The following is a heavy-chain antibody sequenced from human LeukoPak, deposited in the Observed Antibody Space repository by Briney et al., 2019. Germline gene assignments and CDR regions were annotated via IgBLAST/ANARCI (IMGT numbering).Heavy chain of an antibody. CDR3: ARQGSSHYYDSRGYYRTLGDYYYMDG. J-gene: IGHJ6*03. D-gene: IGHD3-22*01. Sequence: SETLSLTCTVSGGSISSSSYYWGWIRQPPGKGLEWIGSIYYSGSTYYNPSLKSRVTISVDTSKNQFSLKLSSVTAADPAVYYCARQGSSHYYDSRGYYRTLGDYYYMDGWAKGTTVTVSS. CDR1: GGSISSSSYY. V-gene: IGHV4-39*07. CDR2: IYYSGST.